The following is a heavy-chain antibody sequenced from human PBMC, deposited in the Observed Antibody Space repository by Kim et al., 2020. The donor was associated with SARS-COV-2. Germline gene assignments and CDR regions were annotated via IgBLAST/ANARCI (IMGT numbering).Heavy chain of an antibody. V-gene: IGHV3-21*01. J-gene: IGHJ4*02. D-gene: IGHD2-21*02. CDR3: ARDPTVVTPDDY. Sequence: YADSVKGRFTISRDNAQNSLYLQMNSLRAEDTAVYYCARDPTVVTPDDYWGQGTLVTVSS.